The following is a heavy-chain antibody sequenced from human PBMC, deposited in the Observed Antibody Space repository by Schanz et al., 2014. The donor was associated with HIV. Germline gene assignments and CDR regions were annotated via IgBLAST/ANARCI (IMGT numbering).Heavy chain of an antibody. Sequence: EVQLLESGGGLVLSGGPLRLSCAAGGFTSSDYTMNWVRQAPGKGLEWVSSISSSSGYIRYADSVKGRFTISRDNANNSLFLQMDSLRGDDTAVYFCAREILGLPLVNYWGQGTLVTVSS. CDR2: ISSSSGYI. J-gene: IGHJ4*02. CDR3: AREILGLPLVNY. CDR1: GFTSSDYT. D-gene: IGHD2-15*01. V-gene: IGHV3-21*01.